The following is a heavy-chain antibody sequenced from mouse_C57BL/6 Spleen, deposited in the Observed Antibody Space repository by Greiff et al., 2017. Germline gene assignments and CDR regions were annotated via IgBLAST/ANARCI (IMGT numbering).Heavy chain of an antibody. CDR1: GYAFTNYL. Sequence: QVQLKQSGAELVRPGTSVKVSCKASGYAFTNYLIEWVKQRPGQGLEWIGVINPGSGGTNYNEKFKGKATLTADKSSSTAYMQLSSLTSEDSAVYFCARRIGYYGSSYPDYWGQGTTLTVSS. CDR3: ARRIGYYGSSYPDY. CDR2: INPGSGGT. D-gene: IGHD1-1*01. V-gene: IGHV1-54*01. J-gene: IGHJ2*01.